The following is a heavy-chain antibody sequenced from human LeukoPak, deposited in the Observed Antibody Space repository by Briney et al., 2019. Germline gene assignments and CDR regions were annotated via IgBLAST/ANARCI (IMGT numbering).Heavy chain of an antibody. CDR1: GFTFSSYG. J-gene: IGHJ4*02. CDR3: AKEGAITGTTSGYIAY. D-gene: IGHD1-20*01. CDR2: IKQDGSEK. Sequence: GGSLRLSCAASGFTFSSYGMSWVRQAPGKGLEWVANIKQDGSEKYYVDSVKGRFTISRDNSKNTLYLQMNSLRAEDTAPYYCAKEGAITGTTSGYIAYWGQGTLVTVSS. V-gene: IGHV3-7*03.